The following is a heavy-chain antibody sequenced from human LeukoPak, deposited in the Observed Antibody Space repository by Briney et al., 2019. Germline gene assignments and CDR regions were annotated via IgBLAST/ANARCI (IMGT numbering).Heavy chain of an antibody. J-gene: IGHJ4*02. D-gene: IGHD3-22*01. CDR3: AKRFNYYDSSGPLDY. V-gene: IGHV3-23*01. CDR1: GFTFSSYA. Sequence: GGSLRLSCAASGFTFSSYAMSWVRQAPGKGLEWVSAISGSGGSTYYADSVKGRLTISRDNSKNTLYLQMNSLRAEDTAVYYCAKRFNYYDSSGPLDYWGQGTLVTVSS. CDR2: ISGSGGST.